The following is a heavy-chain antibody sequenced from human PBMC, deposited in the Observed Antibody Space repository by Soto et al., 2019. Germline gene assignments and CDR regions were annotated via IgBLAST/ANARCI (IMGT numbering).Heavy chain of an antibody. J-gene: IGHJ6*02. V-gene: IGHV3-33*01. CDR1: GFTFSSYG. Sequence: GGSLRLSCAASGFTFSSYGMHWVRQAPGKGLEWVAVIWYDGSNKYYADSVKGRFTISRDNSKNTLNLQMNSLRAEDTAVYTCARDGSGSFINYYYYGMDVWGQGTTVTVSS. D-gene: IGHD3-10*01. CDR3: ARDGSGSFINYYYYGMDV. CDR2: IWYDGSNK.